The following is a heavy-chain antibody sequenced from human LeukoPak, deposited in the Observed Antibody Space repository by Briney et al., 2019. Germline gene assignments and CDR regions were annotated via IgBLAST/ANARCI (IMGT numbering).Heavy chain of an antibody. CDR1: GYTFTSYG. Sequence: ASVKVSCKASGYTFTSYGISWVRQAPGQGLEWMGGIIPIFGTANYAQKFQGRVTITADESTSTAYMELSSLRSEDTAVYYCARESTAMVTHWGQGTLVTVSS. J-gene: IGHJ4*02. CDR3: ARESTAMVTH. V-gene: IGHV1-69*13. CDR2: IIPIFGTA. D-gene: IGHD5-18*01.